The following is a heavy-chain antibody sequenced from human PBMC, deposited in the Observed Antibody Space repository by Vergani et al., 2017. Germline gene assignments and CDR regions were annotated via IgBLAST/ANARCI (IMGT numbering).Heavy chain of an antibody. Sequence: QVQLQESGPGLVKPSQTLSLPCTVSGGSISSGGYYWRWIRPHPGKGLEWIGYIHYSGSSYYNPSLKSRVTISVDTSKNQFSLKLSSVTAADTAVYYCARTSGDYYYYYYYMDVWGKGTTVTVSS. J-gene: IGHJ6*03. CDR3: ARTSGDYYYYYYYMDV. CDR2: IHYSGSS. CDR1: GGSISSGGYY. V-gene: IGHV4-31*03. D-gene: IGHD2-2*01.